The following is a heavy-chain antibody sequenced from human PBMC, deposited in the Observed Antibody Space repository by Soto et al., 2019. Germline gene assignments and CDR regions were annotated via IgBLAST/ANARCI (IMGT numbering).Heavy chain of an antibody. D-gene: IGHD5-12*01. CDR1: GGSIRPYF. J-gene: IGHJ3*02. CDR3: ARDGGYTGYEQGNPFDI. V-gene: IGHV4-4*07. CDR2: RYATGTT. Sequence: QVQLQESGPGLVKPSETLSLTCTVSGGSIRPYFGWWVRQPAGKGLEWIGRRYATGTTNYNPSLKSRASMSIDTSDNPFSLKLRSVTAADTAVYYCARDGGYTGYEQGNPFDIWGQGTMVSVSS.